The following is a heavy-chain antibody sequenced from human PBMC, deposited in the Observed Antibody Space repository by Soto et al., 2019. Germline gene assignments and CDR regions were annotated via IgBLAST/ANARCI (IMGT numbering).Heavy chain of an antibody. J-gene: IGHJ4*02. V-gene: IGHV3-30*18. CDR3: SKFWGAVTAAVDDY. D-gene: IGHD6-13*01. CDR1: GFTFSNFG. CDR2: ISYDGNIK. Sequence: QVQLVESGGGVVQPGRSLRLSCAASGFTFSNFGMHWVRQAPGKGLEWVASISYDGNIKYSADSVKGRFTISRDNSKNTLYMQMNSLRSDDTAVYYFSKFWGAVTAAVDDYWGKGTLVTVPS.